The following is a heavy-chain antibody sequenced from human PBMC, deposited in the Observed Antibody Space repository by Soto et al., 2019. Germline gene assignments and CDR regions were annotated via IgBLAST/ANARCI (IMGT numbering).Heavy chain of an antibody. CDR2: INHSGST. Sequence: QVQLQQWGAGLLQTSETLSLSCAVYGGAFSCYYWSWIRQPPGQGLECIGDINHSGSTNYNPSLRSRVTISVDTSKKQFSLKLKSVTAADTAVYYCARGVPNSSTWTREGDYWGQGTLVTVSS. V-gene: IGHV4-34*01. D-gene: IGHD6-13*01. CDR1: GGAFSCYY. CDR3: ARGVPNSSTWTREGDY. J-gene: IGHJ4*02.